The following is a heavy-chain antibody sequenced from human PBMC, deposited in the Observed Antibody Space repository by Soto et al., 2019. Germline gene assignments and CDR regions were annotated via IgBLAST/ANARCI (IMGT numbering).Heavy chain of an antibody. V-gene: IGHV5-10-1*01. CDR1: GYSFTSYW. D-gene: IGHD3-3*01. Sequence: LGESLKISCKGSGYSFTSYWISWVRQMPGKGLEWMGRIDPSDSYTNYSPSFQGHVTISADKSISTAYLQWSSLKASDTAMYYCARQLRVLRFLEWSKTEDYYYYGMDVWGQGTTVTVSS. J-gene: IGHJ6*02. CDR2: IDPSDSYT. CDR3: ARQLRVLRFLEWSKTEDYYYYGMDV.